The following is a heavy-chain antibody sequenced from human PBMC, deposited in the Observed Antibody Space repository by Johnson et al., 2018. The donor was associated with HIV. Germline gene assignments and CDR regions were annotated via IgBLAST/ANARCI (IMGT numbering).Heavy chain of an antibody. V-gene: IGHV3-23*04. Sequence: VQLVESGGGVVRPGGSLRLSCEASGFTFDDYGMSWVRQAPGKGLEWVSAISGSGGSTYYADSVKGRFTISRDNSKNTLYLQMSSLKVEDTAMYYCARDGESQQLPLGDAFDVWGQGTMVIVSS. CDR2: ISGSGGST. D-gene: IGHD6-13*01. J-gene: IGHJ3*01. CDR1: GFTFDDYG. CDR3: ARDGESQQLPLGDAFDV.